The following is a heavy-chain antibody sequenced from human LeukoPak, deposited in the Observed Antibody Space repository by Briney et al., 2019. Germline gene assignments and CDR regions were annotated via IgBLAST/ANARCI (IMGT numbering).Heavy chain of an antibody. CDR1: GGSISSGSYY. Sequence: SETLSLTCTVSGGSISSGSYYWSWIRQPAGQGLEYIGRMYTSGSTNYNPCLKSRVTISVGTSKNQFSLKLSSVTAADTAVYYCARGYDGSGYYYRNWYFDLWGRGTLVTVSS. V-gene: IGHV4-61*02. J-gene: IGHJ2*01. D-gene: IGHD3-22*01. CDR3: ARGYDGSGYYYRNWYFDL. CDR2: MYTSGST.